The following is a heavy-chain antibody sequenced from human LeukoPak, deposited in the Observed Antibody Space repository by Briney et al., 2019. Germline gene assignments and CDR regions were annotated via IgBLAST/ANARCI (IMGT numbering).Heavy chain of an antibody. V-gene: IGHV4-34*01. Sequence: KTSETLSLTCAVYGGSFNDYFWTWIRQPPGKGLEWIGEVYNGGSTNYNPSLKSRVIISVDTSKNQFSLRLSSVTAADTAVYYCARGCLGSVVFEGYYYFMDVWGKGTTVTVSS. D-gene: IGHD3-22*01. CDR1: GGSFNDYF. J-gene: IGHJ6*03. CDR3: ARGCLGSVVFEGYYYFMDV. CDR2: VYNGGST.